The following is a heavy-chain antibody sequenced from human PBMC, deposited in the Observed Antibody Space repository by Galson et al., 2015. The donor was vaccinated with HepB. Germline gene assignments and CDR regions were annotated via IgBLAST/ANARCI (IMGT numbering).Heavy chain of an antibody. CDR1: GGYITTNTW. J-gene: IGHJ5*02. D-gene: IGHD6-6*01. Sequence: SETLSLTCTVSGGYITTNTWWTWVRQPPGEGLEWIGEVYHTGGTNYNTSLKSRVTILVDESKKQFSLKLNSVTAADTAVYYCAKLTRDSDSSYFWFDPWGQGALVTVSS. CDR3: AKLTRDSDSSYFWFDP. CDR2: VYHTGGT. V-gene: IGHV4-4*02.